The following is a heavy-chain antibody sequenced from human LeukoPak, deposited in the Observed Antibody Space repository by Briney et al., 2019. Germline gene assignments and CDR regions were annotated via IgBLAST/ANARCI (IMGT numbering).Heavy chain of an antibody. D-gene: IGHD1-26*01. V-gene: IGHV3-30*02. CDR3: AKDHSGTYSYYFDY. Sequence: SGGSLRLSCAASGFFFSSYWMSWVRQAPGKGLEWVAFIRYDGSNKYYPDSVKGRFTISRDNSKNTLYLQMNSLRAEDTAVYFCAKDHSGTYSYYFDYWGQGTLVTVSS. CDR2: IRYDGSNK. J-gene: IGHJ4*02. CDR1: GFFFSSYW.